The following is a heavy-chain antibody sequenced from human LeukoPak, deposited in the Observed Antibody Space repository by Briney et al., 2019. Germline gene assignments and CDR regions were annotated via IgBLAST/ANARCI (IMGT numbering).Heavy chain of an antibody. J-gene: IGHJ6*03. CDR3: AKDLIPLLDYYYHYMDV. CDR1: GFTFSSYG. V-gene: IGHV3-30*02. Sequence: GGSLRLSCAASGFTFSSYGMHWVRQAPGKGLEWVAFIRYDGSNKYYADSVKGRFTISRDNSKNTLYLQMNSLRAEDTAVYYCAKDLIPLLDYYYHYMDVWGKGTTVTVSS. D-gene: IGHD2-15*01. CDR2: IRYDGSNK.